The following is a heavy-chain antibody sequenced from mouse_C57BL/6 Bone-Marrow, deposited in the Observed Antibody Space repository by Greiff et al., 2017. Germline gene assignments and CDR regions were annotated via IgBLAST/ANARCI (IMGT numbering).Heavy chain of an antibody. Sequence: EVKLVESGGDLVKPGGSLKLSCAASGFTFSSYGMSWVRQTPDKRLEWVATISSGGSYTYYPDSVKGRFTISRDNAKNTLYLQMSSLKSYDTAMYYCARLYGYYAWFAYWGQGTLVTVSA. V-gene: IGHV5-6*01. D-gene: IGHD2-3*01. CDR2: ISSGGSYT. CDR3: ARLYGYYAWFAY. J-gene: IGHJ3*01. CDR1: GFTFSSYG.